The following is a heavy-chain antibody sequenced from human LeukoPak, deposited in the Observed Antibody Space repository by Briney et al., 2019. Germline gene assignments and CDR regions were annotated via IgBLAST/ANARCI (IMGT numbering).Heavy chain of an antibody. D-gene: IGHD3-22*01. Sequence: PSQTLSLTCAVSGGSISSGGYSWSWIRRPPGKGLEWIGYIYHSGSTYYNPSLKSRVTISVDRSKNQFSLKLSSVTAADTAVYYCARDYYDSSGSIWFDPWGQGTLVTVSS. V-gene: IGHV4-30-2*01. J-gene: IGHJ5*02. CDR1: GGSISSGGYS. CDR3: ARDYYDSSGSIWFDP. CDR2: IYHSGST.